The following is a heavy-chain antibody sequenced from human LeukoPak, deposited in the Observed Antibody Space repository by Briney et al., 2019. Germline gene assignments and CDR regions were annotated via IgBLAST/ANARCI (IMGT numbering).Heavy chain of an antibody. CDR3: ATSVVRLSAFDI. D-gene: IGHD2/OR15-2a*01. J-gene: IGHJ3*02. Sequence: GASVKVSCKASGFTFTGYYIHWVRQAPGQGLEWMGWINPNSGGTNYAQKFQGRVTMTRDTSISTAYMELSRLRSDDTAVYYCATSVVRLSAFDIWGPGTMVTVSS. CDR2: INPNSGGT. V-gene: IGHV1-2*02. CDR1: GFTFTGYY.